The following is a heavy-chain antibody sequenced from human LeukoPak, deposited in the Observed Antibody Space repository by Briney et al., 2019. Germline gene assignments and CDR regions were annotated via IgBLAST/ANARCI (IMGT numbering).Heavy chain of an antibody. D-gene: IGHD3-3*01. CDR2: IYYSGST. Sequence: PSETLSLTCTVSGGSISSYYWSWIRQPPGKGLEWIGYIYYSGSTNYNPSLKSRVTISVDTSKNQFSLKLSSVTAADTAVYYCARGGAYDFWSGSYYYYYMDVWGKGTTVTVSS. J-gene: IGHJ6*03. CDR1: GGSISSYY. CDR3: ARGGAYDFWSGSYYYYYMDV. V-gene: IGHV4-59*01.